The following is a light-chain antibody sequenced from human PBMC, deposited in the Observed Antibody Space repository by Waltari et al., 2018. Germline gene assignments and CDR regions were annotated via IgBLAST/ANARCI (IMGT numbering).Light chain of an antibody. J-gene: IGKJ4*02. CDR2: GAS. V-gene: IGKV3-20*01. Sequence: ILLTHSPGSLHLSQGDTPTLSGRASQSVLSNYLTWFQQKPGQAPSLLIYGASRRDTGIPDRFSGSGSGTDFTLSISRLQPEDFAVYYCQQYCSTTEFTFGGGTKVEIK. CDR1: QSVLSNY. CDR3: QQYCSTTEFT.